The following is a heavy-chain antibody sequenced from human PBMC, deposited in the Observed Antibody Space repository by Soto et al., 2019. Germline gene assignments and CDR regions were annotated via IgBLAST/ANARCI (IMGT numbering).Heavy chain of an antibody. V-gene: IGHV1-18*01. CDR1: GYTFTSYG. J-gene: IGHJ4*02. Sequence: QVQLVQSGAEVKKPGASVKVSCKASGYTFTSYGISWVRQAPGQGLEWMGWISAYNGNTNYAQKLQGRVTMTTDTATSTAYMELRSLRSDDTAVYYCARVDVDADYYGSGIDYWGQGTLVTVSS. CDR2: ISAYNGNT. D-gene: IGHD3-10*01. CDR3: ARVDVDADYYGSGIDY.